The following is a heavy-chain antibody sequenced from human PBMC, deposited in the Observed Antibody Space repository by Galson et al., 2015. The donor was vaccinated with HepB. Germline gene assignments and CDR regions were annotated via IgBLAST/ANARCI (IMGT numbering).Heavy chain of an antibody. Sequence: SLRLSCAASGFTFGDYAMSWVRQAPGKGLEWVGFIRSKAYGGTTEYAASVKGRFTISRDDSKSIAYLQMNSLKTEDTAVYYCTRGMKWLVLAFDIWGQGTMVTVSS. V-gene: IGHV3-49*04. CDR3: TRGMKWLVLAFDI. D-gene: IGHD6-19*01. CDR1: GFTFGDYA. CDR2: IRSKAYGGTT. J-gene: IGHJ3*02.